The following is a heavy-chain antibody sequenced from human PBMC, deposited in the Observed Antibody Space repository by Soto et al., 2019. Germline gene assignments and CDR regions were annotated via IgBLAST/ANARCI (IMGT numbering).Heavy chain of an antibody. CDR3: ARVTDTDPFFDY. V-gene: IGHV3-11*06. J-gene: IGHJ4*02. Sequence: GGSLRLSCAASGVTFSDYYMSWIRQAPGKGLEWVSYISSSSSYTNYADSVKGRFTISRDNAKNSLYLQMNSLRAEDTAVYYCARVTDTDPFFDYWGQGTLVTVSS. CDR1: GVTFSDYY. CDR2: ISSSSSYT. D-gene: IGHD2-2*02.